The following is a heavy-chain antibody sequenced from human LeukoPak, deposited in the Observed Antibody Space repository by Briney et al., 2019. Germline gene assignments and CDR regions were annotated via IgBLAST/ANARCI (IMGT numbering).Heavy chain of an antibody. CDR2: IKQAGSEK. J-gene: IGHJ4*02. Sequence: GGSLSLSCAASGFTFSSYWVSWVRQAPGKGLEWVANIKQAGSEKYYVDSVKGRFTISRDNAENSLYLQMNSLRAEDTAVYYCARAGGFFVYWAQRTLVTVTS. CDR1: GFTFSSYW. CDR3: ARAGGFFVY. V-gene: IGHV3-7*01. D-gene: IGHD3-10*01.